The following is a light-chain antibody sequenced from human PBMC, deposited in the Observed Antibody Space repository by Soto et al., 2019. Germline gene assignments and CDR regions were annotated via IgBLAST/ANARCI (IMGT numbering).Light chain of an antibody. CDR2: EAT. CDR3: TSFTTNDNGL. CDR1: VGPYNY. Sequence: QSVLTQPASVSGSPGQSITISCTDVGPYNYVSWYQHYPGKAPKLIIYEATLRPSEVSHRFSGSKSGNTASLTISGLRDEDEADYYCTSFTTNDNGLFRTGTKVTVL. J-gene: IGLJ1*01. V-gene: IGLV2-14*01.